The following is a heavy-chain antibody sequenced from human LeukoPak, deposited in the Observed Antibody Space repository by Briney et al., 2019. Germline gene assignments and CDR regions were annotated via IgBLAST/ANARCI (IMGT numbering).Heavy chain of an antibody. D-gene: IGHD3-3*01. CDR3: ARDGGRGYDFWSGYYTGNWFDP. Sequence: SETLSLTCTVSGGSISSYYWSWIRQPPGKGLEWIGYIYYSGSTNYNPSLKSRVTISVDKSKNQFSLKLSSVTAADTAVYYCARDGGRGYDFWSGYYTGNWFDPWGQGTLVTVSS. CDR1: GGSISSYY. J-gene: IGHJ5*02. CDR2: IYYSGST. V-gene: IGHV4-59*12.